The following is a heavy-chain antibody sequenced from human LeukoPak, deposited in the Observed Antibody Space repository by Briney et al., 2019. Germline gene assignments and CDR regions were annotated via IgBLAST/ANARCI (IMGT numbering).Heavy chain of an antibody. D-gene: IGHD1-14*01. CDR3: ARGAPDYYYMDV. CDR1: GGTFSSYA. CDR2: IIPIFGTA. J-gene: IGHJ6*03. V-gene: IGHV1-69*05. Sequence: SVKVSCKASGGTFSSYAISWVRQAPGQGLEWMGGIIPIFGTANYAQKFQGRVTMTRDTSTSTVYMELSSLRSEDTAVYYCARGAPDYYYMDVWGKGTTVTISS.